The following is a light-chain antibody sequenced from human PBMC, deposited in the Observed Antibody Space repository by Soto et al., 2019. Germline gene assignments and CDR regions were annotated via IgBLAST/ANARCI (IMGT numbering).Light chain of an antibody. Sequence: DIQLPQSLSTLPASVGGRVPIPCRASQSISSWLAWYQQKPGKAPKLLIYKASSLESGVPSRFSGSGSGTEFTLTISSLQPEDFAAYYCQQYNTWPRTFGQGTKVDIK. CDR3: QQYNTWPRT. V-gene: IGKV1-5*03. CDR1: QSISSW. CDR2: KAS. J-gene: IGKJ1*01.